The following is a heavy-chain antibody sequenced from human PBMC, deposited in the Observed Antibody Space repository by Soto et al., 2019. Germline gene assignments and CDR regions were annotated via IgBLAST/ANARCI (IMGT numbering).Heavy chain of an antibody. V-gene: IGHV3-30*18. CDR1: GFTFSNFG. D-gene: IGHD3-3*01. Sequence: QVQLMESGGGVVQPGRSLRLSCAASGFTFSNFGMHWVRQAPGKGLEWVAVISYDGSKENYADSVKGRFTISRDNSKNTMYLEMDSLRPEDTAVYYCAKARPIFGVVIDRDYYDGMGVWGQGTTVTVSS. J-gene: IGHJ6*02. CDR3: AKARPIFGVVIDRDYYDGMGV. CDR2: ISYDGSKE.